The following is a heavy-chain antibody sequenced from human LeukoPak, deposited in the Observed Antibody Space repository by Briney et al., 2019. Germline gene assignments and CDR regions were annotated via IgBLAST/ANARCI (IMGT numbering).Heavy chain of an antibody. D-gene: IGHD4-11*01. Sequence: PGGSLRLSCAASGFTFGSYGMHWVRQAPGKGLEWVAVISYDGSNKYYADSVRGRFTISRDNSKNTLYLQMNSLRAEDTAVYYCAKARAKDRATVSDFRKSYYYYGMDVWGQGTTVTVSS. J-gene: IGHJ6*02. CDR1: GFTFGSYG. CDR3: AKARAKDRATVSDFRKSYYYYGMDV. CDR2: ISYDGSNK. V-gene: IGHV3-30*18.